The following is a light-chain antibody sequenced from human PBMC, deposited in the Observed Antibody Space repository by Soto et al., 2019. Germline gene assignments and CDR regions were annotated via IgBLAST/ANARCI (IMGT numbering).Light chain of an antibody. V-gene: IGKV1-17*01. CDR1: QGIRNG. CDR3: LQHNTYPYT. J-gene: IGKJ2*01. CDR2: AAS. Sequence: DIQMTQSPSSLSASVGDRVTITCRASQGIRNGLGWYQQKPGKAPKRLIYAASSLQSGVPSRFSGSGSGTEFNLTISSLQPEDFATYYCLQHNTYPYTFGQGTKLEIK.